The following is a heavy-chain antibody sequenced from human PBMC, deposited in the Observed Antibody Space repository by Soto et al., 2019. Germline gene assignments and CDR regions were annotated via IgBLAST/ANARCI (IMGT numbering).Heavy chain of an antibody. Sequence: QVQLVESGGGVVQPGRSLRLSCVASGFTYSRDAMHWVRQAPGKGLEWVAMIWYDGSKKYYTDSVKGRFTISRDNSRNTLDLQMNSLRAEDTAVYYCVRDPSGSGWALDYWGQGTLVTVSS. CDR2: IWYDGSKK. J-gene: IGHJ4*02. CDR3: VRDPSGSGWALDY. V-gene: IGHV3-33*01. D-gene: IGHD6-19*01. CDR1: GFTYSRDA.